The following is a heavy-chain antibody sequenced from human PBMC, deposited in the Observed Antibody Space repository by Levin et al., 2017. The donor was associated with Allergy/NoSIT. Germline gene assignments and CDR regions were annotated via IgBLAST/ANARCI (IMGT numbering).Heavy chain of an antibody. V-gene: IGHV3-23*01. D-gene: IGHD3-22*01. Sequence: GESLKISCAASGFTFSSYDMSWVRQAPGKGLEWVSTISGSGGSTYYADSVKGRFTISRDNSKKMLYLQMNSLRAEDTAVYYCAKDGRGGWLSRGDCWGQGTLVTVSS. J-gene: IGHJ4*02. CDR3: AKDGRGGWLSRGDC. CDR1: GFTFSSYD. CDR2: ISGSGGST.